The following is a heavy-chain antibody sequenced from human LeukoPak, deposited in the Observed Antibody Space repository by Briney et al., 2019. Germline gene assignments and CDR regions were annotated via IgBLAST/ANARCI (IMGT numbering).Heavy chain of an antibody. Sequence: GSSLRLSRAASGFTFSICAMHWARQAPGKGLEWVALIWYDGSNKYYADSVKGRFTISRDNAKNTPYLQMNSLRAEDTAVYYCAGGSGDYSPDFWGQGTLVTVSS. J-gene: IGHJ4*02. CDR1: GFTFSICA. CDR2: IWYDGSNK. CDR3: AGGSGDYSPDF. D-gene: IGHD4-17*01. V-gene: IGHV3-33*01.